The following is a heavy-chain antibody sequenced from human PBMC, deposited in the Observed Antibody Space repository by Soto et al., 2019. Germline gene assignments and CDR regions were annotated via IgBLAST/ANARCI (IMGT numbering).Heavy chain of an antibody. J-gene: IGHJ4*02. Sequence: GGSLRLSCAASGFTFDDYTMHWVRQAPGKGLEWVSLISWDGGSTYYADSVKVRFTISRDNSKNSLYLQMNSLRTEDTALYYCAKDFTHSSGWPPPIDYWGQGTLVTVSS. D-gene: IGHD6-19*01. CDR1: GFTFDDYT. V-gene: IGHV3-43*01. CDR2: ISWDGGST. CDR3: AKDFTHSSGWPPPIDY.